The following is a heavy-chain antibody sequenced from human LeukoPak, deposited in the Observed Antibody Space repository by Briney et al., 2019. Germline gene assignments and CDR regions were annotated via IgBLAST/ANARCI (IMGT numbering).Heavy chain of an antibody. CDR1: GFTFSSSA. CDR3: AKRLRITIFGDNDP. D-gene: IGHD3-3*01. CDR2: ISGSGSST. J-gene: IGHJ5*02. V-gene: IGHV3-23*01. Sequence: GGSLRLSCAASGFTFSSSAVSWVRQAPGKGLEWVSAISGSGSSTYYSDSVKGRFTISRDNSKNTLFLQMSSLRAEDTAVYYCAKRLRITIFGDNDPWGQGTLVTVSS.